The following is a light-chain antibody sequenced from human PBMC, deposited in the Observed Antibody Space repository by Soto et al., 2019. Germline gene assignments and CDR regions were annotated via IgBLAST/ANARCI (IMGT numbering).Light chain of an antibody. CDR1: QSISSY. Sequence: DIQKTQSPSSLSASVGDRVTITCRASQSISSYLNWYQQKPGKAPKLLIYAASSLQSGVPSRFSGSGSGTDFTLTISSLQPEDFATYYCQQSYSTPWTFGQGTKVDIK. J-gene: IGKJ1*01. CDR3: QQSYSTPWT. V-gene: IGKV1-39*01. CDR2: AAS.